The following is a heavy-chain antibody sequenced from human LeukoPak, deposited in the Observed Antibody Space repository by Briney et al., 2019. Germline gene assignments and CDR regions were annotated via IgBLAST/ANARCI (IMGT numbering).Heavy chain of an antibody. D-gene: IGHD3-10*01. Sequence: GGSLRLSCAGSGFTFSNYAIAWVRQAPGKGLQWVSTISGCPGTTYYADSVKGRLTISRDNFRSTVYLQMNSLRAEDTAVYYCWGYHYYGSGRDAFEIWGQGTTVTVSS. J-gene: IGHJ3*02. CDR3: WGYHYYGSGRDAFEI. V-gene: IGHV3-23*01. CDR1: GFTFSNYA. CDR2: ISGCPGTT.